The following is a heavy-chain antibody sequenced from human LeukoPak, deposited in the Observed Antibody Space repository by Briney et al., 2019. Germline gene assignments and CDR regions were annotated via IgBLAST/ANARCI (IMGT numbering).Heavy chain of an antibody. Sequence: GGSLRLSCAASGFTVSSNYMSWVRQAPGKGLEWVSVIYRCGSTYYADSVKGRFTISRDNSKNTLYLQMNSLRAEDTAVYYCARAGYSSSWLDYWGQGTLVTVSS. CDR2: IYRCGST. D-gene: IGHD6-13*01. J-gene: IGHJ4*02. V-gene: IGHV3-66*01. CDR3: ARAGYSSSWLDY. CDR1: GFTVSSNY.